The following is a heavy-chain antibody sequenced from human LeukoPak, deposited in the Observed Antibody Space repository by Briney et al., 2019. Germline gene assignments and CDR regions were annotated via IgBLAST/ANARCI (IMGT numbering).Heavy chain of an antibody. D-gene: IGHD1-7*01. CDR1: GGSISSFY. V-gene: IGHV4-4*07. J-gene: IGHJ5*02. CDR2: IYTSGST. Sequence: SETLSLTCTVSGGSISSFYWSWIRQPAGKGLEWIGRIYTSGSTNYNPSLKSRVTMSVDTSKNQFSLKLSSVTAADTAVYYCAREPGTLPRTNWFDPWGQGTLVTVSS. CDR3: AREPGTLPRTNWFDP.